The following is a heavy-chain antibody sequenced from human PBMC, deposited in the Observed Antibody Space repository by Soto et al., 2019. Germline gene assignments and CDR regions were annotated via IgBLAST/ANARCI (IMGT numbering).Heavy chain of an antibody. J-gene: IGHJ4*02. Sequence: EVQLVESGGGLVQPGGSLRLSCAASGFTFSSYSMNWVRQAPGKGPEWVSYIISSTIYYADSVKGRFSISRDNAKNSLYLQMNSLRDEDTAVYYCARDWSYAFDYWGQGTLVTVSS. CDR3: ARDWSYAFDY. D-gene: IGHD2-8*01. CDR2: IISSTI. V-gene: IGHV3-48*02. CDR1: GFTFSSYS.